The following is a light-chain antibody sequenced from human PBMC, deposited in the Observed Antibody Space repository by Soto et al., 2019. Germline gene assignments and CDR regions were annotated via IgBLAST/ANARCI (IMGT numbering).Light chain of an antibody. Sequence: EIVLTQSPASLSFSPGERATLSCRASQSVSSSYFAWYQQKPGQAPMPLIYGASIRATGIPYRFSGSGSGTDFTLTISRLEPEDFAVYYCLQYNSSPYTFGQGTKLEIK. CDR1: QSVSSSY. V-gene: IGKV3-20*01. J-gene: IGKJ2*01. CDR3: LQYNSSPYT. CDR2: GAS.